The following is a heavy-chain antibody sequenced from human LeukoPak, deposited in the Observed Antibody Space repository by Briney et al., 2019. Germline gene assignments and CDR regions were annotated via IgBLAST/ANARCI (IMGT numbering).Heavy chain of an antibody. V-gene: IGHV3-33*01. D-gene: IGHD1-1*01. CDR2: MYYDGISK. CDR1: GFTFSSYG. Sequence: PGRSLRLSCAASGFTFSSYGMHWVRQAPGKGLEWVAVMYYDGISKYYADSVKGRFTIFRDNRRNTLYLQMNSLRAEDTAVYSCARDHSGTQDYWGQGTLVTVSS. CDR3: ARDHSGTQDY. J-gene: IGHJ4*02.